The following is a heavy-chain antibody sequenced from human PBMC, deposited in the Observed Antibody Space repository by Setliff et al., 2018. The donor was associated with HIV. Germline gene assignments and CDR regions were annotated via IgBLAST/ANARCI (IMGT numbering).Heavy chain of an antibody. J-gene: IGHJ3*02. CDR3: AREDYYDSSGYYVPAFDI. CDR2: IYTSGST. CDR1: GGFISSYY. Sequence: SETLSLTCTVSGGFISSYYWSWIRQPAGKGLEWIGRIYTSGSTNYNPSLKSRVTMSVDTSKNEFSLKLSSVTAADTAVYYCAREDYYDSSGYYVPAFDIWGQGTMVTVSS. V-gene: IGHV4-4*07. D-gene: IGHD3-22*01.